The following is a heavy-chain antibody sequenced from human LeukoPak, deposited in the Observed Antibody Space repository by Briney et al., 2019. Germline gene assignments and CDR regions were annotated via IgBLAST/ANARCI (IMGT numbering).Heavy chain of an antibody. CDR2: INPNSGGT. V-gene: IGHV1-2*02. CDR3: ARDDPAYYFDY. Sequence: ASVKVSCKASGYTSTSYYMHWVRQAPGQGLEWMGWINPNSGGTNYAQKFQGRVTMTRDTSISTAYMELSRLRSDDTAVYYCARDDPAYYFDYWGQGTLVTVSS. CDR1: GYTSTSYY. J-gene: IGHJ4*02.